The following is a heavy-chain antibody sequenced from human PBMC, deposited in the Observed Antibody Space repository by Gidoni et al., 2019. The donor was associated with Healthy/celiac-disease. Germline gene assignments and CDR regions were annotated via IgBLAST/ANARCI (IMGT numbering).Heavy chain of an antibody. CDR1: GFPFSSYG. CDR2: ISYDGSNK. Sequence: QVQLVESGGGVVQPGRSLRLSCAASGFPFSSYGMHWVRQAPGKGLEWVAVISYDGSNKYYADSVKGRFTISRDNSKNTLYLQMNSLRAEDTAVYYCASGEPRRLGLDYWGQGTLVTVSS. CDR3: ASGEPRRLGLDY. D-gene: IGHD1-26*01. J-gene: IGHJ4*02. V-gene: IGHV3-30*03.